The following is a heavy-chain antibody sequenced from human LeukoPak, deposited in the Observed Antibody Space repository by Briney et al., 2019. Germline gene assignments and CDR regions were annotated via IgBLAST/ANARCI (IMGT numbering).Heavy chain of an antibody. CDR1: GFTFSSYG. J-gene: IGHJ3*02. Sequence: GRSLRLSCAASGFTFSSYGMHWVRQAPGKGLEWVAVISYDGSNKYYADSVKGRFTICRDNSKNTLYLQMNSLRAEDTAVYYCANLVVVVPAALGYCSGGSCLKAFDIWGQGTMVTVSS. V-gene: IGHV3-30*18. CDR2: ISYDGSNK. CDR3: ANLVVVVPAALGYCSGGSCLKAFDI. D-gene: IGHD2-15*01.